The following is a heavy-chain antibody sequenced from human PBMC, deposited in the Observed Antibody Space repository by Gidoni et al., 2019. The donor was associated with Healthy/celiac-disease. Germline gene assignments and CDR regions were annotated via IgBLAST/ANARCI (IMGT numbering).Heavy chain of an antibody. CDR3: ARVGDYYDSSGYYSYAFDI. Sequence: QLQLQESGPGLVKPSETLSLTCTVSGGSISSSSYYWGWIRQPPGKGLEWIGSIYYSGSTYYNPSLKSRVTISVDTSKNQFSLKLSSVTAADTAVYYCARVGDYYDSSGYYSYAFDIWGQGTMVTVSS. J-gene: IGHJ3*02. CDR2: IYYSGST. V-gene: IGHV4-39*07. D-gene: IGHD3-22*01. CDR1: GGSISSSSYY.